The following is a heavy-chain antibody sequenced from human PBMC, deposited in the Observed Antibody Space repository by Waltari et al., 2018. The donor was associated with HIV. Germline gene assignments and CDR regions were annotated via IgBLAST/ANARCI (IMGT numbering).Heavy chain of an antibody. J-gene: IGHJ5*02. D-gene: IGHD3-22*01. Sequence: QVQLVQSGAEVKKPGASVKVSCKASGYTFTGYYMHWVRQAPGQGLEWRGWINPNSGGKNYAQKFQGRVTMTRDTSISTAYMELSRLRSDDTAVYYCARDTPDAYYYDTSGYWSWGQGTLVTVSS. V-gene: IGHV1-2*02. CDR3: ARDTPDAYYYDTSGYWS. CDR2: INPNSGGK. CDR1: GYTFTGYY.